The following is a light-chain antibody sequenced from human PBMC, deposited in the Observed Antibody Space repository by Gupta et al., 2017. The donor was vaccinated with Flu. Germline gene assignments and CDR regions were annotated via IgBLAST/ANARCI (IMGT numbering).Light chain of an antibody. CDR1: ESVSTY. CDR3: QQRGNWPLYS. Sequence: ATLSLSPGERATLSGRASESVSTYLDWYQQKSGQAPRLVIYDASNRATGIPARFSGSGSGTDFTLTISSLEPEDFAVYFCQQRGNWPLYSFGQGTKLEIK. CDR2: DAS. J-gene: IGKJ2*01. V-gene: IGKV3-11*01.